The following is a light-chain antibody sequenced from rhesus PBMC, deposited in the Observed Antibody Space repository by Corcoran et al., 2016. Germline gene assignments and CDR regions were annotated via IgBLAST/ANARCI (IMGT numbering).Light chain of an antibody. CDR3: QQYNSDPFT. CDR1: QGISSY. J-gene: IGKJ3*01. V-gene: IGKV1-37*01. CDR2: YSS. Sequence: DIQMTQSPSSLSASVGDRVTITCRASQGISSYLAWYQQKPGKAPKPLIYYSSNLESGVPSRFIGSGSGTEFTLTINSLQPEEFATYYCQQYNSDPFTFGPGTKLDIK.